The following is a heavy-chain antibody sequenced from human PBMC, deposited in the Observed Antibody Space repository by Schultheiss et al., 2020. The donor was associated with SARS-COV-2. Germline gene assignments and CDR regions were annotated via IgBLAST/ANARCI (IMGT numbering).Heavy chain of an antibody. D-gene: IGHD6-13*01. Sequence: SETLSLTCTVSGDSISSGSYYWSWIRQPPGKGLEWIGYIYYSGSTYYNPSLKSRVTISVDTSKNQFSLKLSSVTAADTAVYYCASLAAAATRYYFDYWGQGTLVTVSS. J-gene: IGHJ4*02. CDR2: IYYSGST. CDR1: GDSISSGSYY. CDR3: ASLAAAATRYYFDY. V-gene: IGHV4-30-4*07.